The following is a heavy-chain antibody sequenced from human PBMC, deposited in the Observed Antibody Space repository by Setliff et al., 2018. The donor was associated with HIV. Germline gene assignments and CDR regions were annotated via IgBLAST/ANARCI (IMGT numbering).Heavy chain of an antibody. CDR1: GFTFSNAW. CDR2: IKSKIDGGTT. Sequence: PGGSLRLSCAASGFTFSNAWMSWVRQAPGKGLEWVGRIKSKIDGGTTDYAAPVKGRFTISRDDSKNTLYLQMNSLKTEDTAVYYCARDQVAVDSVARWRKEYFMDVWGKGTTVTVSS. D-gene: IGHD5-12*01. V-gene: IGHV3-15*01. J-gene: IGHJ6*03. CDR3: ARDQVAVDSVARWRKEYFMDV.